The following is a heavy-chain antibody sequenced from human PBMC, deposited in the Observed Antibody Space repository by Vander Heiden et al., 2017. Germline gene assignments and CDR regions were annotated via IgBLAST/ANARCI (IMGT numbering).Heavy chain of an antibody. Sequence: EVQLLESGGGLVQPGGSLILSCEASGFTFRSYDCCRVRQGPGKGLEWVSYITGSGGSTYYGDSVKGRFTVSRDNSKNTLYLQMNSLRLEDTAVYYCAKSLIVAAGLEHWGQGTLVTVSS. V-gene: IGHV3-23*01. J-gene: IGHJ1*01. CDR1: GFTFRSYD. CDR2: ITGSGGST. CDR3: AKSLIVAAGLEH. D-gene: IGHD1-26*01.